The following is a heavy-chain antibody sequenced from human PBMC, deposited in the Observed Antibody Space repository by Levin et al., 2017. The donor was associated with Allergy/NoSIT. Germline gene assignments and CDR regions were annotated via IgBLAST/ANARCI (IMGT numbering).Heavy chain of an antibody. D-gene: IGHD6-19*01. Sequence: GESLKISCVASGFTFNDYWMTWVRQAPGKGLEWVANIKHDGGERYYVDSVKGRFTISRDNAKNSLYLQMDSLRAEDTAVFYCARGSGWYGFDHWGQGTLVTVSS. CDR2: IKHDGGER. CDR1: GFTFNDYW. V-gene: IGHV3-7*01. J-gene: IGHJ4*02. CDR3: ARGSGWYGFDH.